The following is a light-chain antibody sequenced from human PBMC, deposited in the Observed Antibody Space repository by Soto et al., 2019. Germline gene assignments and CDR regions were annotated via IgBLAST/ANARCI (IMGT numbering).Light chain of an antibody. CDR3: QQRSNWPPLLT. J-gene: IGKJ4*01. CDR2: DAS. CDR1: QSVSSY. Sequence: EIVLTQSTDTLSLSPGERSTLSCRASQSVSSYLAWYQQKPGQAPRLLIYDASNRATGIPARFSGSGSGTDFTLTISSLEPEDFAVYYCQQRSNWPPLLTFGGGTKVDI. V-gene: IGKV3-11*01.